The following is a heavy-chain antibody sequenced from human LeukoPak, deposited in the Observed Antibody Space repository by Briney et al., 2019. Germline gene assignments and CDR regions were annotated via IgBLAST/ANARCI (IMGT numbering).Heavy chain of an antibody. CDR2: IIPIFGTA. CDR1: GGTFSSYA. V-gene: IGHV1-69*05. Sequence: ASVKVSCKASGGTFSSYAISWVRQAPGQGLEWMGRIIPIFGTANYAQKFQGRVTITTDESTSTAYMELSGLRSEDTAVYYCARESLGPLYYYMDVWGKGTTVTVSS. CDR3: ARESLGPLYYYMDV. J-gene: IGHJ6*03.